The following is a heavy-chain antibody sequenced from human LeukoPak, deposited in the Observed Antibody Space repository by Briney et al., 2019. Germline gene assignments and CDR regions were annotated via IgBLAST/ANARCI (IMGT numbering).Heavy chain of an antibody. CDR3: AKAQEYSSSPHNWFDP. V-gene: IGHV3-30*02. J-gene: IGHJ5*02. CDR1: GFTFSSYG. CDR2: IRYDGSNK. Sequence: GGSLRLSCAASGFTFSSYGMHWLRQAPGKGLEWVAFIRYDGSNKYYADSVKGRFTISRDNSKNTLYLQMNSLRPEDTAVYYCAKAQEYSSSPHNWFDPWGQGTLVTVSS. D-gene: IGHD6-6*01.